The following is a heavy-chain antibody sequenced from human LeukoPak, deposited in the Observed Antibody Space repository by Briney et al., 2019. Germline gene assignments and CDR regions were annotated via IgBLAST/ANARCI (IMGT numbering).Heavy chain of an antibody. CDR1: GFTFSTYW. Sequence: GGSLRLSCAAPGFTFSTYWMHCGRQAPGKGLVWVSRLNSDGSSTNYADSVKRRFTISRDNAKNTLYPQMNSLRAEDTAVYYCARGGYYSNSWLDPWGKGTLVTVSS. J-gene: IGHJ5*02. CDR3: ARGGYYSNSWLDP. D-gene: IGHD2-15*01. V-gene: IGHV3-74*01. CDR2: LNSDGSST.